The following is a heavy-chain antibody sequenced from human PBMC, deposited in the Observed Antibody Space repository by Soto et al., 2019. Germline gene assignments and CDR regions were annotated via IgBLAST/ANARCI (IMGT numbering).Heavy chain of an antibody. CDR1: GIVFSSFG. D-gene: IGHD2-8*02. Sequence: VQLVESGGGVAQPGNSLRLSCAVSGIVFSSFGMHWVLQAPGKGLEWVAVISFDTSNSYYADSVNGRFTISRDNSKNLLFLHMDAVGPEDTAVYWCMTPGTSDHSDYWGRGALVTVSA. CDR3: MTPGTSDHSDY. V-gene: IGHV3-30*03. J-gene: IGHJ4*02. CDR2: ISFDTSNS.